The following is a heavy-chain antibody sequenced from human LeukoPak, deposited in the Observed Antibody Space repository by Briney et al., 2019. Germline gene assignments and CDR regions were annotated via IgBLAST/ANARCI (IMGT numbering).Heavy chain of an antibody. CDR2: IYHSGST. D-gene: IGHD6-19*01. V-gene: IGHV4-4*01. Sequence: PSGTLSLTCAVSGVSISRSNWWSWVRQPPGKGLEWIGEIYHSGSTNYNPSLKSLVTISVDKSKNQFSLKLSSVAAAETAVYCCARGDRYSSGWYLFDYWGQGTLVTVSS. CDR1: GVSISRSNW. J-gene: IGHJ4*02. CDR3: ARGDRYSSGWYLFDY.